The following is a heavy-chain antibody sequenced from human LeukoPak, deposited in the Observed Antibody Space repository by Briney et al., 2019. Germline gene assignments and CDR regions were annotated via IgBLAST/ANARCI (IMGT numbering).Heavy chain of an antibody. Sequence: GGSLRLSCAASGFTVSSNYMSWVRQAPGKGLEWVSVIYSGGSTYYADSVKGRFTISRDNSKNTLYLQMNSLRAEDTAVYYCARVFGKGPNYFGYWGQGTLVTVSS. CDR3: ARVFGKGPNYFGY. J-gene: IGHJ4*02. CDR1: GFTVSSNY. D-gene: IGHD3-10*01. CDR2: IYSGGST. V-gene: IGHV3-66*01.